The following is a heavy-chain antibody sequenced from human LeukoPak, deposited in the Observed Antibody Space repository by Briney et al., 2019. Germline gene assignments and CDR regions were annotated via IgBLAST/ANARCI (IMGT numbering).Heavy chain of an antibody. CDR1: GGSISSYY. D-gene: IGHD6-19*01. CDR2: IYTSGST. V-gene: IGHV4-4*07. CDR3: ARDSEQSALDY. J-gene: IGHJ4*02. Sequence: SETLSLTCTVSGGSISSYYWSRIQQPAGKGLEWIGRIYTSGSTNYNPSLKSRVTMSVDTSKNQFSLKLSSVTAADTAVYYCARDSEQSALDYWGQGTLVTVSS.